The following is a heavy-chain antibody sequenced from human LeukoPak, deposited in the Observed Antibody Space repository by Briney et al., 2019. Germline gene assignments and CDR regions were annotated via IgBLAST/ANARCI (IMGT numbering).Heavy chain of an antibody. Sequence: PSETLSLTCSVSGYSFNSGHYRGWTRQPPGKGLEWTEKNYHTGSTHYNPPLKSRDIISVDTSNNHLSLNLRSVTAADTAVYYWGKYCSSTSCILRGFDYWGQGTLVTVSS. CDR1: GYSFNSGHY. V-gene: IGHV4-38-2*01. CDR3: GKYCSSTSCILRGFDY. J-gene: IGHJ4*02. D-gene: IGHD2-2*01. CDR2: NYHTGST.